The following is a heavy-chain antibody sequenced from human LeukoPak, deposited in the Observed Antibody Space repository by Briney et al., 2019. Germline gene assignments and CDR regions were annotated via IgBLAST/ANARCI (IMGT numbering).Heavy chain of an antibody. Sequence: GESLKISCKGSGYSFTSYWISWVRQMPGKGLEWMGIIYPGDSDTRYSPSFQGQVTISADKSISTAYLQWSSLKASDTAMYYCARRVGYYYDSSGYYYFDYWGQGTLVTVSS. CDR3: ARRVGYYYDSSGYYYFDY. CDR2: IYPGDSDT. J-gene: IGHJ4*02. CDR1: GYSFTSYW. D-gene: IGHD3-22*01. V-gene: IGHV5-51*01.